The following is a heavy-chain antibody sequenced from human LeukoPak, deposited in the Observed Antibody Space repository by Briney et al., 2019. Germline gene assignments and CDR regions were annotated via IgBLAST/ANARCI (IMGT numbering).Heavy chain of an antibody. CDR3: ARVFGGPVSRRFDP. CDR2: IYTSGST. V-gene: IGHV4-61*02. Sequence: SETLSLTCTVSGGSISSDDYHWTWIRQPAGKGLEWIGRIYTSGSTNYNPSLKSRVTISVDTSKNQFSLKLSSVTAADTAVYYCARVFGGPVSRRFDPWGQGTLVTVSS. J-gene: IGHJ5*02. D-gene: IGHD4-23*01. CDR1: GGSISSDDYH.